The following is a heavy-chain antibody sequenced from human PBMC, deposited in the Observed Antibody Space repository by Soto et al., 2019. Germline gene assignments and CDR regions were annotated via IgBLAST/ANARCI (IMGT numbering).Heavy chain of an antibody. CDR1: GFPFSSYG. V-gene: IGHV3-30*18. CDR2: ISYDGSNK. J-gene: IGHJ4*02. CDR3: AKDYFDY. Sequence: GGSLRLSCAASGFPFSSYGMHRVRQAPGKGLEWVAVISYDGSNKYYADSVKGLFTISRDNSKNTLYLQMNSLRAEDTAVYYCAKDYFDYWCQGTLVNVSS.